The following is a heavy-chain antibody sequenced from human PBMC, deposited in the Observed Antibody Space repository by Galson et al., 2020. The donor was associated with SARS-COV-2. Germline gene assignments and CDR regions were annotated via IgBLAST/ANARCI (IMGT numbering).Heavy chain of an antibody. CDR3: AYLTYHYTSGIKKNFDAFDV. CDR2: INTDGSST. J-gene: IGHJ3*01. V-gene: IGHV3-74*01. D-gene: IGHD3-10*01. Sequence: GGSLRLSCAASGFTFTNYWMHWVRQAPGKGLVWVSRINTDGSSTNYADSVKGRFTISRDNAKNTLYLQMNSLKDEDTALYYCAYLTYHYTSGIKKNFDAFDVWGQGTMVTVSS. CDR1: GFTFTNYW.